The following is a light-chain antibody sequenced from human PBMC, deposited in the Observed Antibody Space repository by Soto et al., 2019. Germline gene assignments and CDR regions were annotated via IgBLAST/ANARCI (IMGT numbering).Light chain of an antibody. V-gene: IGLV2-14*01. CDR1: STDVGGYKY. J-gene: IGLJ1*01. CDR2: DVT. CDR3: ISYTGSGTYV. Sequence: ALTQPASVSGSPGQSITISCTGTSTDVGGYKYVSWYQQHPGKVPKLIIYDVTSRPSGFSDRFSGSKSGNTASLIISGLQAEDEADYYCISYTGSGTYVFGSGTKVTVL.